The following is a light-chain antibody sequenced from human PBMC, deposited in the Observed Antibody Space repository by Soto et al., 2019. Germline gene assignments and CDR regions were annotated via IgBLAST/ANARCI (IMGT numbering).Light chain of an antibody. V-gene: IGLV2-14*01. CDR3: SSHTRGSTRV. J-gene: IGLJ1*01. CDR1: SSDVGGYDY. CDR2: EVT. Sequence: QSALAQPASVSGSPGQSIAISCTGTSSDVGGYDYVSWYQQHPDKAPKLMIYEVTKRPSWVSNRFSGSKSGNTASLTISGLQPEDEADYYCSSHTRGSTRVFGSGTKVTVL.